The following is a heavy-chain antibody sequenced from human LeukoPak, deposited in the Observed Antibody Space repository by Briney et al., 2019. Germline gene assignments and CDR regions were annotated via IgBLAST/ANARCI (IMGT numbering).Heavy chain of an antibody. D-gene: IGHD2-2*01. Sequence: SVKVSCKASGYTFTGYYMHWVRQAPGQGLEWMGGIIPIFGTANYAQKFQGRVTITADKSTSTAYMELSSLRSEDTAVYYCASGYCSSTSCYWFDPWGQGTLVTVSS. J-gene: IGHJ5*02. CDR3: ASGYCSSTSCYWFDP. CDR2: IIPIFGTA. CDR1: GYTFTGYY. V-gene: IGHV1-69*06.